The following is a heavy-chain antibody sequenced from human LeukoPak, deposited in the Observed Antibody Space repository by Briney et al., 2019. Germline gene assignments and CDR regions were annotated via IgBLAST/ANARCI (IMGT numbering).Heavy chain of an antibody. CDR1: GYIFDDYG. V-gene: IGHV3-7*01. J-gene: IGHJ4*02. D-gene: IGHD6-13*01. CDR2: INQDGSEK. Sequence: GGSLRLSCAGSGYIFDDYGMRWVRQAPGKGLEWLANINQDGSEKYYVDSVRGRFTISRDNAENTVYLQMNGLRAEDTAIYYCARRGGIAAAGTAVDYWGQGTLVTVSS. CDR3: ARRGGIAAAGTAVDY.